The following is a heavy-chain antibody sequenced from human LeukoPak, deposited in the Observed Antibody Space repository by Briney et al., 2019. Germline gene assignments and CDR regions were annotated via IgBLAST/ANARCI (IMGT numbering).Heavy chain of an antibody. V-gene: IGHV1-8*01. CDR3: ARGDYWSNYYYGMDV. J-gene: IGHJ6*02. Sequence: ASVKVSCKASGYTFTSYDINWVRQATGQGLEWMGWMNPNSGNTAYAQKFQGRVTMTRNTSVDTAYMELSSLKCDDTAVYYCARGDYWSNYYYGMDVWGQGTTVTVSS. CDR2: MNPNSGNT. CDR1: GYTFTSYD. D-gene: IGHD2-8*02.